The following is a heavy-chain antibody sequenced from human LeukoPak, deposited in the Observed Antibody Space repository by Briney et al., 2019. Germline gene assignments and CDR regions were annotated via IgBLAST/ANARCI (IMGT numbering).Heavy chain of an antibody. J-gene: IGHJ4*02. CDR2: ISVSGNT. V-gene: IGHV3-23*01. Sequence: GGSLRLSCAASGFTFNYYAMHWVRQAPGKGLEWVSAISVSGNTYHADSVKGRFTIPRDSSKNTLYLQMNRLRAEDAAVYYCAKAPVTTCSGAYCYPFDYWGQGTLVTVSS. CDR3: AKAPVTTCSGAYCYPFDY. D-gene: IGHD2-21*01. CDR1: GFTFNYYA.